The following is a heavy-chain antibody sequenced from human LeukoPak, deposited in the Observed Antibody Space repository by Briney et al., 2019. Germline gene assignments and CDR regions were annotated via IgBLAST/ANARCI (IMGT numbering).Heavy chain of an antibody. V-gene: IGHV3-7*01. CDR2: IKEDGSEG. J-gene: IGHJ4*02. CDR3: ARDSGGNDY. D-gene: IGHD3-16*01. Sequence: GGSLRLSCATSGFTFSRYLMTWVRQAPGKGLECVATIKEDGSEGHYVDSVKGRFTISRDNAKNSVFLQMNNLRVEDTAMYYCARDSGGNDYWGQGLLVTVSS. CDR1: GFTFSRYL.